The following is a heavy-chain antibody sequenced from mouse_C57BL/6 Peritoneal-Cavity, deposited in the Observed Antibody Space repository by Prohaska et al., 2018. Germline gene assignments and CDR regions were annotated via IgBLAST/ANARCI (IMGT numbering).Heavy chain of an antibody. J-gene: IGHJ3*01. Sequence: VTLIEPGPGTLQSSKTHSLTCFSSGFSLSTSGMGVSWSRQPSGKCLEWLEDIYWDDDKRYNPSLMSRLTISNENSSNHLFFKMPCRATEGYHRSVCGERAMYYCEELLSFDYWGQGTLLTVSA. D-gene: IGHD1-1*01. CDR2: IYWDDDK. V-gene: IGHV8-12*01. CDR1: GFSLSTSGMG. CDR3: GERAMYYCEELLSFDY.